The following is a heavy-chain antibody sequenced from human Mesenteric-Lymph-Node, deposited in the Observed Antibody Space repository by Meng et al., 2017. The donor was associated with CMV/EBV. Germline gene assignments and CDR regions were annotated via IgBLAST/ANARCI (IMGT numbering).Heavy chain of an antibody. CDR1: GFTFSTFG. Sequence: GESLKISCAVSGFTFSTFGMNWVRQAPGKGLEWVAFIRDDGSNKYYADSVKGRFTISRDNSKNTLYLQLSSLRGEDTAVYYCANQIAVAGPYYFDYWGQGTLVTVSS. CDR3: ANQIAVAGPYYFDY. CDR2: IRDDGSNK. D-gene: IGHD6-19*01. J-gene: IGHJ4*02. V-gene: IGHV3-30*02.